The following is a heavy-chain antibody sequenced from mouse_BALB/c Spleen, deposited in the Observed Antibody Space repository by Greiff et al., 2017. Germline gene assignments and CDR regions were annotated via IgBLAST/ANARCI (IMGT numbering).Heavy chain of an antibody. Sequence: EVQLVESGGGLVQPGGSLKLSCAASGFTFSSYTMSWVRQTPEKRLEWVAYISNGGGSTYYPDTVKGRFTISRDNAKNTLYLQMSSLKSEDTAMYYCARLYDESYWYFDVWGAGTTVTVSS. CDR3: ARLYDESYWYFDV. D-gene: IGHD2-12*01. CDR2: ISNGGGST. J-gene: IGHJ1*01. V-gene: IGHV5-12-2*01. CDR1: GFTFSSYT.